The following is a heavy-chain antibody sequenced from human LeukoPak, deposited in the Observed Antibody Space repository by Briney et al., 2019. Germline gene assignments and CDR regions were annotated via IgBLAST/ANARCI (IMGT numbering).Heavy chain of an antibody. Sequence: ASVKVSCKASGYSFTGYYMYWVRQAPGQGLEWMGWINPNSGGTKYAQKFQGRVTMTRDTSISTSYMELSRLRSDDTAVYYCARVEAMVNYFDYWGQGTLVTVSS. V-gene: IGHV1-2*02. CDR1: GYSFTGYY. CDR3: ARVEAMVNYFDY. CDR2: INPNSGGT. J-gene: IGHJ4*02. D-gene: IGHD5-18*01.